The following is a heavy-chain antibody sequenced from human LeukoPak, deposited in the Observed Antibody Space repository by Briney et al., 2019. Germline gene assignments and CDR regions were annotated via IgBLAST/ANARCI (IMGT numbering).Heavy chain of an antibody. Sequence: SETLSLTCAVYIDSFSNYHWNWIRQTPAKGMEWIGEVNESGGTNISPSLRSRVVLSVDTSKNQFSLKLISVTVADTAIYYCARGQGATVPQVGKNWFDPWGQGTLVTVSS. CDR3: ARGQGATVPQVGKNWFDP. J-gene: IGHJ5*02. CDR1: IDSFSNYH. D-gene: IGHD1-26*01. CDR2: VNESGGT. V-gene: IGHV4-34*01.